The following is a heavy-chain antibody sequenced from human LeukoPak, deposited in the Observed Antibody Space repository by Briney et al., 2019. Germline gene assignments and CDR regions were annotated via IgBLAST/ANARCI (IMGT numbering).Heavy chain of an antibody. CDR1: GGSFSGYY. D-gene: IGHD3-22*01. J-gene: IGHJ4*02. V-gene: IGHV4-34*01. Sequence: SETLSLTCAVYGGSFSGYYWSWIRQPPGKGLEWIGEINHSGSTNYNPSLKSRVTISVDTSKNQFSLKLSSVTAADTAVYYCARHVIARITMIVVVITTVDYFDYWGQGTLVTVSS. CDR3: ARHVIARITMIVVVITTVDYFDY. CDR2: INHSGST.